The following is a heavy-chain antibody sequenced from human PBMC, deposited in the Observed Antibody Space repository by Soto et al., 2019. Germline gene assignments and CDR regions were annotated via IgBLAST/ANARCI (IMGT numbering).Heavy chain of an antibody. D-gene: IGHD6-13*01. Sequence: GGSLRLSCAASGFTFSNYWMTWVRQAPGKGLEWVANIKQDGSEKYYVDSVKGRFTISRDTAKYSLYLQMNSLRAEDTAVYYCARGVGYSSSWFAFDIWGQGTMVTVSS. CDR2: IKQDGSEK. CDR1: GFTFSNYW. V-gene: IGHV3-7*01. J-gene: IGHJ3*02. CDR3: ARGVGYSSSWFAFDI.